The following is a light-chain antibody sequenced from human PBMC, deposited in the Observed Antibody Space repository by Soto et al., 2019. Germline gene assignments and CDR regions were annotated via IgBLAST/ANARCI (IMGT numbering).Light chain of an antibody. J-gene: IGLJ1*01. CDR3: SSYTSSSTQV. Sequence: QSVLTQPASVSGSPGHSITLSCTGTSSDVGGYNYVSWYQQHPGKAPKLMIYDVSNRPSGVSNRFSGSKSGNTASLTISGLQAEDEADYYCSSYTSSSTQVFGTGTKVTVL. V-gene: IGLV2-14*01. CDR1: SSDVGGYNY. CDR2: DVS.